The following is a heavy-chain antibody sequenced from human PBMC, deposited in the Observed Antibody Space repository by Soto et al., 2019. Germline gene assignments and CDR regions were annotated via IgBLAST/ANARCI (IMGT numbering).Heavy chain of an antibody. CDR3: ASSDYSNYDLDY. D-gene: IGHD4-4*01. CDR2: IYYSGST. Sequence: SETLSLTCTVSGGSISSGGYYWSWIRQHPGKGLEWIGYIYYSGSTYYNPSLKSRVTISVDTSKNQFSLKLSSVTAADTAVYYCASSDYSNYDLDYWGQGTLVTVSS. V-gene: IGHV4-31*03. CDR1: GGSISSGGYY. J-gene: IGHJ4*02.